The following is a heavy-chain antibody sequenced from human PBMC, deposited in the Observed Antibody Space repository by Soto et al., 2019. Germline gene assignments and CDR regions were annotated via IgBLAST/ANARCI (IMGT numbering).Heavy chain of an antibody. CDR1: GDSVSSNSAA. D-gene: IGHD6-19*01. Sequence: SQTLSLTCAISGDSVSSNSAAWNWIRQSPSRGLEWLGRTYYRSKWYNDYAVSVKSRITIKPDTSKNQFSLQLNSVTPEDTAVYYWAREVGYSSGWSGWFDPWGQGTLVTVSS. V-gene: IGHV6-1*01. J-gene: IGHJ5*02. CDR2: TYYRSKWYN. CDR3: AREVGYSSGWSGWFDP.